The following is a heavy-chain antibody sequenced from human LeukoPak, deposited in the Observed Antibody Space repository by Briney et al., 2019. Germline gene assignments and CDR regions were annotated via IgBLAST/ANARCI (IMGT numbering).Heavy chain of an antibody. V-gene: IGHV4-59*01. Sequence: PSETLSLSCTVSGGSISSYYWSWIRQPPGKGLEWIGYIYYSGNTNYNPSLKSRVTISVDTSKNQFSLKLSSVTAADTAVYYCVRPIRGYSFDYYDYWGQGTLVTVSS. CDR1: GGSISSYY. CDR3: VRPIRGYSFDYYDY. D-gene: IGHD5-18*01. J-gene: IGHJ4*02. CDR2: IYYSGNT.